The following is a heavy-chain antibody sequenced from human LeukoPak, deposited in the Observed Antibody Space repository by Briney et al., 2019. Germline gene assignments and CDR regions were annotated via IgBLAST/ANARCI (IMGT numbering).Heavy chain of an antibody. CDR1: GFTVSSNY. CDR2: LYSGGNT. V-gene: IGHV3-53*01. J-gene: IGHJ4*02. CDR3: AREGPNHLDYFDY. Sequence: GGSLRLSCAVSGFTVSSNYMSWVRQAPGKGLEWVSVLYSGGNTYYADSVKGRFTISRDNSKNTLYLQMNSLRAEDTAVYYCAREGPNHLDYFDYWGQGTLVTVSS.